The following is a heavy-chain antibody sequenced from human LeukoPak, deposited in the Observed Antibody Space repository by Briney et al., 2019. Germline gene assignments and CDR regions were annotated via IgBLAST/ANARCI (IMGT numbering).Heavy chain of an antibody. Sequence: GRSLRLSCAASGFTFSSYGMHWVRQAPGKGLEWAAVIWYDGSNKYYADSVKGRFTISRDNSKNTLYLQMNSLRAEDTAVYYCAKVASIAVAADAFDIWGQGTMVTVSS. D-gene: IGHD6-19*01. J-gene: IGHJ3*02. CDR2: IWYDGSNK. V-gene: IGHV3-33*06. CDR3: AKVASIAVAADAFDI. CDR1: GFTFSSYG.